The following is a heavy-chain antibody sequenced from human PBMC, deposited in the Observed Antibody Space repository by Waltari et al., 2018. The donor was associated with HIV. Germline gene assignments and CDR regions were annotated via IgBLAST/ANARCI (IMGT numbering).Heavy chain of an antibody. J-gene: IGHJ6*02. CDR3: AREGGVSFPGAMDV. D-gene: IGHD3-10*01. Sequence: VQLVQSGTEVTKPGSSVKVSCKTSGGTFITQDISWVRQAPGKGLEWMGKITPILSVPNYAQKFQGRITITADKSTRTAYMELTSLRSDDTAVYYCAREGGVSFPGAMDVWGQGTTITVSS. V-gene: IGHV1-69*04. CDR1: GGTFITQD. CDR2: ITPILSVP.